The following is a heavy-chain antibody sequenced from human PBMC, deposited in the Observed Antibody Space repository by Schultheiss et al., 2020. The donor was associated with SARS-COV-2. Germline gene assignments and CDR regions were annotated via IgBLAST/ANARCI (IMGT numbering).Heavy chain of an antibody. D-gene: IGHD6-6*01. CDR1: GGSISSYY. Sequence: SETLSLTCTVSGGSISSYYWSWIRQPPGKGLEWIGYIYYSGSIYYNPSLKSRVTMSVDTSKNQFSLKLSSVTAVDTAVYYCARSSGGSSSSPNYYYGMDVWGQGTTVTVSS. V-gene: IGHV4-59*04. J-gene: IGHJ6*02. CDR2: IYYSGSI. CDR3: ARSSGGSSSSPNYYYGMDV.